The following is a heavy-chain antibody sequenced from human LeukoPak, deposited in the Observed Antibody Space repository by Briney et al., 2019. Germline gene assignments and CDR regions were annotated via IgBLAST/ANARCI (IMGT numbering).Heavy chain of an antibody. CDR1: GYTFTSYY. D-gene: IGHD3-10*01. CDR2: SDPEDGEI. Sequence: ASVKVSCKASGYTFTSYYMHWVRQAPGQGLEWMGGSDPEDGEIIYAQNFQGRVTMTEDTSTDTAYMELISLKSEDTAVYYCVFLWVGELFTWLDPWGQGSLVTVSS. V-gene: IGHV1-24*01. J-gene: IGHJ5*02. CDR3: VFLWVGELFTWLDP.